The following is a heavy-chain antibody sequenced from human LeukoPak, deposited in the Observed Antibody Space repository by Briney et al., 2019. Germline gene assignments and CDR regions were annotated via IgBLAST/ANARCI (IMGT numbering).Heavy chain of an antibody. J-gene: IGHJ5*02. D-gene: IGHD6-13*01. CDR1: GGSISSYY. Sequence: SETLSLTCTVSGGSISSYYWSWIRQPPGKGLEWIGEIYHSGSTNYNPSLKSRVTISVDKSKNQFSLKLSSVTAADTAVYYCARRLIAAAGTWFDPWGQGTLVTVSS. V-gene: IGHV4-59*12. CDR2: IYHSGST. CDR3: ARRLIAAAGTWFDP.